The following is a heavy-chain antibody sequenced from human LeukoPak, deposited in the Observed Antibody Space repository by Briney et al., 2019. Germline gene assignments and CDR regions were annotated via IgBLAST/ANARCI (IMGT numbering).Heavy chain of an antibody. CDR1: GGSISTYY. CDR2: IYHSGST. D-gene: IGHD1-26*01. Sequence: SETLSLTCTVSGGSISTYYWSWIRQPPGKGLEWIGYIYHSGSTNYNPSLKSRVTISVDTSQNQFYLKLSSVTAADTAVYYCARGARGATDYWGQGTLVTVSS. CDR3: ARGARGATDY. J-gene: IGHJ4*02. V-gene: IGHV4-59*01.